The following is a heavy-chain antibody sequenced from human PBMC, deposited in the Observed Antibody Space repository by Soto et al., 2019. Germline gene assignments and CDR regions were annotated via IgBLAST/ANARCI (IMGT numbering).Heavy chain of an antibody. CDR3: ARRMSDDYGGNYFDF. J-gene: IGHJ4*02. CDR1: GGSISSGAYY. CDR2: IYYSGST. Sequence: PSETLSLTCTVSGGSISSGAYYWSWIRQPPGKGLEWIGHIYYSGSTYYNPSLKSRVTISVDTSKSQFSLRLSSMTAADTAVYYCARRMSDDYGGNYFDFWGQGTLVTVSS. D-gene: IGHD4-17*01. V-gene: IGHV4-30-4*01.